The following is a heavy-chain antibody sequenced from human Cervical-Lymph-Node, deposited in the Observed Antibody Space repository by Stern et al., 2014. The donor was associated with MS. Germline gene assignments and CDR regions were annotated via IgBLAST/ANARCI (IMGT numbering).Heavy chain of an antibody. CDR1: GYSFNTYW. V-gene: IGHV5-51*01. CDR2: IYPGDSDT. CDR3: ARLVLHANAYYFDY. D-gene: IGHD2-2*01. Sequence: EVQLVESGAEVKKPGESLKLSCKASGYSFNTYWIGWVRQTPGKGMEWMAVIYPGDSDTRYSPSFQGQVTISADKSISTAYLQWSSLKASDTTMYYCARLVLHANAYYFDYWGQGTLVTVSS. J-gene: IGHJ4*02.